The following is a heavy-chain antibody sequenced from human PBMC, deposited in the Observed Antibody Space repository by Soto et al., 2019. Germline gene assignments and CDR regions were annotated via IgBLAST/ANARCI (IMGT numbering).Heavy chain of an antibody. J-gene: IGHJ6*02. Sequence: ASVKVSCKASGYTFTSYDINWVRQATGQGLEWMGWMNPNSGNTGYAQKFQGRVTMTRNTSISTAYMELRSLRSEDTAVYYCARGLGPYCSGGSCYFGMDVWGQGTTVTVYS. CDR3: ARGLGPYCSGGSCYFGMDV. V-gene: IGHV1-8*01. D-gene: IGHD2-15*01. CDR1: GYTFTSYD. CDR2: MNPNSGNT.